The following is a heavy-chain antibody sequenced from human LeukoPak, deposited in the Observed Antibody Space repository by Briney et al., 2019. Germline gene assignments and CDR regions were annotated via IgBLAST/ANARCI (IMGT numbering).Heavy chain of an antibody. CDR1: GFTFSSYG. CDR2: IRYDGSNK. J-gene: IGHJ4*02. V-gene: IGHV3-30*02. CDR3: AKGWSYYFDY. D-gene: IGHD1-26*01. Sequence: GGSLRLSCAASGFTFSSYGMHWVRQASGKGLEWVAFIRYDGSNKYYADSVKGRFTISRDNSKNTLYLQMNSLRAEDTAVYYCAKGWSYYFDYWGQGTLVTVSS.